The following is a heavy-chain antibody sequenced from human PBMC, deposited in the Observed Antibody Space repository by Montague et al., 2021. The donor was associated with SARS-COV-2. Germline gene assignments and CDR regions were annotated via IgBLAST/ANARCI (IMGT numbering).Heavy chain of an antibody. D-gene: IGHD3-3*01. CDR2: MYYSGST. J-gene: IGHJ6*02. Sequence: SETLSLTCTVSGGSISNYYWSWIRQSPGKGLEWIAYMYYSGSTNYNPSLKSRVTISVDTSKNQFSLTLSSMTAADTAVYYCARAREGTLFGVSGDYYGMDIWGQGTTVTVS. CDR3: ARAREGTLFGVSGDYYGMDI. V-gene: IGHV4-59*01. CDR1: GGSISNYY.